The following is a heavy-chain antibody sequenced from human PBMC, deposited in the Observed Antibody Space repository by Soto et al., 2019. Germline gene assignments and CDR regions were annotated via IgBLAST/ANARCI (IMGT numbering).Heavy chain of an antibody. CDR3: ARVRNGDYAPDY. CDR1: GGSISSYY. Sequence: PSETLSLTCTVSGGSISSYYWSWIRQPPGKGLEWIGYIYYSGSTNYNPSLKSRVTISVDTSKNQFSLKLSSVTAADTAVYYCARVRNGDYAPDYWGQGTLVTVSS. J-gene: IGHJ4*02. V-gene: IGHV4-59*01. CDR2: IYYSGST. D-gene: IGHD4-17*01.